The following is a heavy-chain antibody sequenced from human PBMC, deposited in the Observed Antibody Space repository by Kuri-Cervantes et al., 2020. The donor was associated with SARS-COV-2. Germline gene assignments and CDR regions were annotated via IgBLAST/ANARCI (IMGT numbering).Heavy chain of an antibody. V-gene: IGHV1-2*02. D-gene: IGHD6-13*01. CDR3: ARAFSSSWYLDV. CDR2: INPNSGGT. J-gene: IGHJ6*03. Sequence: ASVKVSCKASGYTFTGYYMHWVRQAPGQGLEWMGWINPNSGGTNYAQKFQGRVTITTDESTSTAYMELSSLRSEGTAVYYCARAFSSSWYLDVWGKGTTVTVSS. CDR1: GYTFTGYY.